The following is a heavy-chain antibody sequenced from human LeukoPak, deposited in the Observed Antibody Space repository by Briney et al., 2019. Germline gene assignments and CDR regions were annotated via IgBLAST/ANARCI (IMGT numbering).Heavy chain of an antibody. CDR1: GYTFTGYY. V-gene: IGHV1-2*06. CDR3: ARSGLARGTIAAAGTRVDDY. D-gene: IGHD6-13*01. Sequence: ASVKVSCKASGYTFTGYYMHWVRQAPGQGLEWMARINPNSGGTNYAQKFQGRVTMTRDTSISTAYMELSRLRSDDTAVYYGARSGLARGTIAAAGTRVDDYGPQRTLVTVSS. J-gene: IGHJ4*02. CDR2: INPNSGGT.